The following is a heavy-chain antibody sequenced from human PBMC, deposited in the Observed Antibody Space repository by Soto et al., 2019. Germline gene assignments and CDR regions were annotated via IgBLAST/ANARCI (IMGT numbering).Heavy chain of an antibody. CDR1: GYSFTSYW. CDR3: ARHEYCSGGSCPYYFDY. CDR2: IDPSDSYT. D-gene: IGHD2-15*01. J-gene: IGHJ4*02. V-gene: IGHV5-10-1*01. Sequence: PGESLKISCKGSGYSFTSYWISWVRQMPGKGLEWMGGIDPSDSYTNYSPSFQGHVTISADKSISTAYLQWSSLKASDTAMYYCARHEYCSGGSCPYYFDYWGQGTLVTVSS.